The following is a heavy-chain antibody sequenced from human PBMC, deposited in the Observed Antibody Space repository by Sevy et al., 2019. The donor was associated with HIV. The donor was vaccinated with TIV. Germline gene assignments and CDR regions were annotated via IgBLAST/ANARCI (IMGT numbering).Heavy chain of an antibody. CDR2: ISYDGNNK. D-gene: IGHD3-3*01. Sequence: GGSLRLSCAASGFTITGKAVHWVRQAPGKGLEWVAVISYDGNNKNYADSVKGRFNISRDKSKKVVYLELNSLRAEDKAVYYCAPEYSDGDKYDFLSGYYHSYYYGMDVWGQGTTVTVSS. V-gene: IGHV3-30-3*01. CDR1: GFTITGKA. CDR3: APEYSDGDKYDFLSGYYHSYYYGMDV. J-gene: IGHJ6*02.